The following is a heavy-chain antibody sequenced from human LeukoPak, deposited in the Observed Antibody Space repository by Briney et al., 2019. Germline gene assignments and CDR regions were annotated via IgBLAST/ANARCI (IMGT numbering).Heavy chain of an antibody. CDR3: AKYGGHPLPHYYLDY. J-gene: IGHJ4*02. CDR2: IIDDGHTT. D-gene: IGHD3-16*01. CDR1: GFTFSSYA. Sequence: GGSLRLSCAASGFTFSSYAMSLVRQAPGKGLEWVSLIIDDGHTTSYADSVKGRFTISRDNSKNTLLLQMNSLRAEDTAVYYCAKYGGHPLPHYYLDYWGQGTQVTVSS. V-gene: IGHV3-23*01.